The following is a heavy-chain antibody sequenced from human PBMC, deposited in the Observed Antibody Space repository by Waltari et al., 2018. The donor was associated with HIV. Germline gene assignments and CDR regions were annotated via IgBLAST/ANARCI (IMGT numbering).Heavy chain of an antibody. J-gene: IGHJ4*02. CDR1: GGSISSSSYY. D-gene: IGHD4-17*01. Sequence: QLQLQESGPGLVKPSETLSLTCTVSGGSISSSSYYWGWIRQPPGKGLEWIGSIYYSGSTYYNPSLKRRVTISVDTSKNQFSLKLSSVTAADTAVYYCARGYDYGGRTTPLDYWGQGTLVTVSS. CDR2: IYYSGST. V-gene: IGHV4-39*01. CDR3: ARGYDYGGRTTPLDY.